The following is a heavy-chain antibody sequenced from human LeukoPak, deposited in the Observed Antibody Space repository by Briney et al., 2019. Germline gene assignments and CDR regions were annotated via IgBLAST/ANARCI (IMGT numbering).Heavy chain of an antibody. Sequence: GESLKISCQGSGYRFTRYWIGWVRQMPGKGLEWMGIVHPADSDTRYSTSFEGQVTISVDKSINTTYLQWSSLEASDTAMYYCARPSYGASDYWGQGTLVTVSS. CDR2: VHPADSDT. CDR1: GYRFTRYW. CDR3: ARPSYGASDY. V-gene: IGHV5-51*01. D-gene: IGHD4-17*01. J-gene: IGHJ4*02.